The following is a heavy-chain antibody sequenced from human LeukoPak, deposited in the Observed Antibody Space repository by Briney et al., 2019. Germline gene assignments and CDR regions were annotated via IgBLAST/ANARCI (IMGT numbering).Heavy chain of an antibody. J-gene: IGHJ4*02. CDR3: ARDGSGWSVDY. Sequence: SETLSLTCAVSGYSISGGYYWGWIRQPPGKGLERIGSIYHSGSTYYNPSLKSRVTISVDTSKNQFSLKLSSVTAADTAVYYCARDGSGWSVDYWGQGTLVTVSS. CDR1: GYSISGGYY. CDR2: IYHSGST. V-gene: IGHV4-38-2*02. D-gene: IGHD6-19*01.